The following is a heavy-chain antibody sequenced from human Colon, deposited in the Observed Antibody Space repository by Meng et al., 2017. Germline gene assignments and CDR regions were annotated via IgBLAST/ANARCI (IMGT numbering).Heavy chain of an antibody. Sequence: QAQLQESGPGLVKPSQTLSLTCTVSGDSFNSPDYSWSWIRQPPEKGLEWIGYIYYSGSTYYNPSLKSRVSIPGDTSNKQFSLKLTSVTAADTAVYYCARSPYSGSALPFFNYWGQGSLVTVSS. CDR1: GDSFNSPDYS. D-gene: IGHD1-26*01. CDR3: ARSPYSGSALPFFNY. CDR2: IYYSGST. V-gene: IGHV4-30-4*01. J-gene: IGHJ4*02.